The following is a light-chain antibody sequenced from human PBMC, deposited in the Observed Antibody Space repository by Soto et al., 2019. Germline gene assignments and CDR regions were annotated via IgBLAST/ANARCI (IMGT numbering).Light chain of an antibody. Sequence: QSALTQPASVSGSPGQSITISCTGTSSDIGAYNYASWYQQHPGKAPKLIIYEVSNRPTGVSDRFSGSKSANTASLTISGLQAEDEADYYCSSHGGSNNFYIFGTGTKVTVL. CDR3: SSHGGSNNFYI. CDR1: SSDIGAYNY. J-gene: IGLJ1*01. V-gene: IGLV2-14*01. CDR2: EVS.